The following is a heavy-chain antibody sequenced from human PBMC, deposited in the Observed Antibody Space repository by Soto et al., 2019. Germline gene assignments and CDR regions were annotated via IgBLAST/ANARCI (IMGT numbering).Heavy chain of an antibody. V-gene: IGHV4-59*01. Sequence: SETLSLTCTVSGGSISSYYWSWIRQPPGKGLEWIGYIYYSGSTNYNPSLKRRGTISVDTSTNQFSLKLSSVTAADTSVNICARGVVATDACWSGELYYYYYMDVWGKGTTVTVSS. J-gene: IGHJ6*03. CDR2: IYYSGST. CDR3: ARGVVATDACWSGELYYYYYMDV. CDR1: GGSISSYY. D-gene: IGHD3-3*01.